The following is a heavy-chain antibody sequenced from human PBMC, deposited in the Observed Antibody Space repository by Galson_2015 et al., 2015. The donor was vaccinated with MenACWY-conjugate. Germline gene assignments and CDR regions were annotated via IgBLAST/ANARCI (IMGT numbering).Heavy chain of an antibody. CDR1: GFTVSENY. CDR2: IYSGGTI. V-gene: IGHV3-66*02. Sequence: SLRLSCAASGFTVSENYMSWVRQAPVKGLEWISVIYSGGTIYYAESVKGRFTISRDNSKNTVHLHMNSLRPEDTAVYYCARAGESPWFGDKGYFQNWGQGTRVTVSS. J-gene: IGHJ1*01. D-gene: IGHD3-10*01. CDR3: ARAGESPWFGDKGYFQN.